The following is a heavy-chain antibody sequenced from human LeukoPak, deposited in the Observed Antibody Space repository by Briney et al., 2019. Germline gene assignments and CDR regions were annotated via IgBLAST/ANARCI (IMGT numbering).Heavy chain of an antibody. Sequence: ASVKVSCKAAGYTFTSYDISWVREATGQGLEWIGWMNPNSGNTGYAQKFQGRVTITRNTSISTAYMELSSLRSEDTAVYYCARGRTYGAVAAPGDYWGQGTLVTVSS. CDR2: MNPNSGNT. CDR1: GYTFTSYD. V-gene: IGHV1-8*03. D-gene: IGHD6-19*01. CDR3: ARGRTYGAVAAPGDY. J-gene: IGHJ4*02.